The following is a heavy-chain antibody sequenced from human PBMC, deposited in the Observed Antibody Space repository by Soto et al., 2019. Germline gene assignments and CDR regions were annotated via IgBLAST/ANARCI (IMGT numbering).Heavy chain of an antibody. V-gene: IGHV1-18*01. CDR3: AREGSSSWYVSGGIDY. J-gene: IGHJ4*02. Sequence: GXSVKVSCKASGYTFTSYGISWVRQAPGQGLEWMGWISAYNGNTNYAQKLQGRVTMTTDTSTSTAYMELRSLRSDDTAVYYCAREGSSSWYVSGGIDYWGQGTLVTVSS. D-gene: IGHD6-13*01. CDR2: ISAYNGNT. CDR1: GYTFTSYG.